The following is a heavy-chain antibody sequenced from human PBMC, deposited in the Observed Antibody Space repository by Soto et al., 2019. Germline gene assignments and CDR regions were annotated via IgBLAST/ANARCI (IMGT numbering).Heavy chain of an antibody. D-gene: IGHD3-16*02. CDR2: ISGGGYTSDGGPTI. V-gene: IGHV3-48*03. Sequence: PGGSLRLSCAASGFTFSSYEMIWVRQAPGKGLEWDSYISGGGYTSDGGPTIHYADSVKGRFTISRNNAKNSLYLQMNSLRVEDTAVYYCARVSQSFIEYFQYWGQGTLVTVS. CDR1: GFTFSSYE. J-gene: IGHJ1*01. CDR3: ARVSQSFIEYFQY.